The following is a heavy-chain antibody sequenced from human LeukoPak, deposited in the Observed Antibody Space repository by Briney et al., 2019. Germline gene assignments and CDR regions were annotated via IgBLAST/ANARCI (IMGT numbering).Heavy chain of an antibody. CDR2: IIPIFGTA. J-gene: IGHJ6*03. CDR3: ARVIELRYFDWLGFYYYYMDV. V-gene: IGHV1-69*05. CDR1: GGTFSSYA. Sequence: GASVKVSCKASGGTFSSYAISWVRQAPGQGLEWMGGIIPIFGTANYAQKFQGRVTMTRNTSISTAYMELSSLRSEDTAVYYCARVIELRYFDWLGFYYYYMDVWGKGTTVTISS. D-gene: IGHD3-9*01.